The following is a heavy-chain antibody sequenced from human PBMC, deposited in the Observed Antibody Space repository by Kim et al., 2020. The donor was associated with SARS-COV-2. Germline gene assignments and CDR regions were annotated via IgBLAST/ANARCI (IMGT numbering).Heavy chain of an antibody. J-gene: IGHJ6*02. CDR3: ARAPLTMIVVVRGYYGMDV. D-gene: IGHD3-22*01. CDR1: GYTFTSYD. Sequence: ASVKVSCKASGYTFTSYDINWVRQATGQGLEWMGWMNPNSVNTGYAQKFQGRVTMTRNTSISTAYMELSSLRSEDTAVYYCARAPLTMIVVVRGYYGMDVWGQGTTVTVSS. CDR2: MNPNSVNT. V-gene: IGHV1-8*01.